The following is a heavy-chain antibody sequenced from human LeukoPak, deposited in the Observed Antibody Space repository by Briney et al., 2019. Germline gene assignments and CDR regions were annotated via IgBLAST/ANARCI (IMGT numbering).Heavy chain of an antibody. D-gene: IGHD4-23*01. CDR2: IYYSGST. Sequence: SETLSLTCAVSGGSISSGGYSWSWIRQPPGKGLEWIGYIYYSGSTNYNPSLKSRVTMSVDTSKNQFSLKLSSVTAADTAVYYCARHQRGNSDAFDIWGQGTVVTVSS. J-gene: IGHJ3*02. CDR3: ARHQRGNSDAFDI. CDR1: GGSISSGGYS. V-gene: IGHV4-61*08.